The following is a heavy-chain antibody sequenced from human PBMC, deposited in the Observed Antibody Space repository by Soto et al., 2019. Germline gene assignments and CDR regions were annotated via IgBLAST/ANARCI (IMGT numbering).Heavy chain of an antibody. CDR3: ARVQGGQQLVSAQYYYVMDV. CDR1: GYTFTSYA. J-gene: IGHJ6*02. V-gene: IGHV1-3*01. CDR2: INAGNGNT. D-gene: IGHD6-13*01. Sequence: ASVKVSCKASGYTFTSYAMHWVRQAPGQRLEWMGWINAGNGNTKYSQKFQGRVTITRDTSASTAYMELSSLRSEDTAVYYCARVQGGQQLVSAQYYYVMDVWGQGTTVTVSS.